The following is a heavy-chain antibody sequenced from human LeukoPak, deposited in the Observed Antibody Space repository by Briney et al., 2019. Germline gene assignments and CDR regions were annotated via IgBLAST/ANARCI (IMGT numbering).Heavy chain of an antibody. D-gene: IGHD2-15*01. CDR3: ASTYCSGGSCYWALDY. Sequence: SETLSLTCTVSGGSISSYYWSWIRQPPGKGLEWIGYIYYSGSTNYNPSLKSRVTISVDTSKNQFSLKLSSVTAADTAVYYCASTYCSGGSCYWALDYWGQGTLVAVSS. CDR1: GGSISSYY. CDR2: IYYSGST. J-gene: IGHJ4*02. V-gene: IGHV4-59*08.